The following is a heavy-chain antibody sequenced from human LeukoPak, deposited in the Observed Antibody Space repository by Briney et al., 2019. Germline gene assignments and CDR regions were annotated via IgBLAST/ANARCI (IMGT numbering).Heavy chain of an antibody. J-gene: IGHJ4*02. CDR3: ARDHDILTGYSDY. Sequence: SATLSLTCAVSGYSISSGYCWGWIRQPPGKGLEWIGSIYHSGSTYYNPSLKSRVTISVDTSKNQFSLKLSSVTAADTAVYYCARDHDILTGYSDYWGQGTLVTVSS. CDR1: GYSISSGYC. D-gene: IGHD3-9*01. CDR2: IYHSGST. V-gene: IGHV4-38-2*02.